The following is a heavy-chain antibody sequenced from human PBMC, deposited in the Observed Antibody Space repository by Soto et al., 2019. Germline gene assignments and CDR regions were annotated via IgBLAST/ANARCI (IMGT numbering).Heavy chain of an antibody. V-gene: IGHV4-31*02. D-gene: IGHD1-1*01. CDR3: GQARVFTGGDGFDI. Sequence: QVRLQEWGPGLVKPSQTLSLKCSVSGGSITTGGRYWSWIRQLPGKGLEWIGDIYYSGNTYYNAYRKSRVTISVEAAKNQFSLKLSSVTAADTAVYYCGQARVFTGGDGFDIWGQGRLVTVSS. J-gene: IGHJ3*02. CDR1: GGSITTGGRY. CDR2: IYYSGNT.